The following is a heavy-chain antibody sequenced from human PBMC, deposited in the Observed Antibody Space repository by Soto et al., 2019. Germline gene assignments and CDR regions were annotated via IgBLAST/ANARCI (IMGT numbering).Heavy chain of an antibody. V-gene: IGHV6-1*01. CDR3: ARGSWDDVSGHYYMDV. Sequence: QVQLQQSSPVLVKPSQALSLTCDISGDSVSSNSAGWNWIRQTPSRGLECLGRTYYKSKWYYTYAASVKSRITVSPDTSKNHFSLQLTSVTPEDTAVYYCARGSWDDVSGHYYMDVWDKGTTVTVSS. D-gene: IGHD1-1*01. CDR2: TYYKSKWYY. J-gene: IGHJ6*03. CDR1: GDSVSSNSAG.